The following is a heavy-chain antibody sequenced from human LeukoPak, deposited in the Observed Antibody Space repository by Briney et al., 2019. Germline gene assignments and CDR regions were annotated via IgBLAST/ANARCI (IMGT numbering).Heavy chain of an antibody. CDR2: ISGSGGST. J-gene: IGHJ6*03. Sequence: PGGSLRLSCAASGFTFSSYGMSWVRQAPGKGREWVSAISGSGGSTYYADSVKGRFTISRDNSKNTLYLQMNSLRAEDTAVYYCAKTRKYYDILTGTPPYMDVWGKGTTVTVSS. CDR1: GFTFSSYG. V-gene: IGHV3-23*01. CDR3: AKTRKYYDILTGTPPYMDV. D-gene: IGHD3-9*01.